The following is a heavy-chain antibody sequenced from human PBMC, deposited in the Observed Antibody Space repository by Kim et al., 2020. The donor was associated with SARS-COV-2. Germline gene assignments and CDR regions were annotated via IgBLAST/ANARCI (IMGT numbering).Heavy chain of an antibody. CDR2: MSASGGT. D-gene: IGHD2-15*01. CDR3: ARDQPGYCCGGSCYSLDY. J-gene: IGHJ4*02. CDR1: GVSIGSYG. V-gene: IGHV4-4*07. Sequence: SETLSLTCGVSGVSIGSYGWNWIRQPAGKGLEWIGRMSASGGTNYNSSLKRRVTMSVDAYKGQFSLRLYSVTAADAAVYYCARDQPGYCCGGSCYSLDYWGRGTLVTVYS.